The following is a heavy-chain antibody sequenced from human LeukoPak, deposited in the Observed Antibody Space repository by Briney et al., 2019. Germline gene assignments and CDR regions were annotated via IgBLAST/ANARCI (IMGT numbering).Heavy chain of an antibody. CDR1: GYTFTINH. J-gene: IGHJ4*02. V-gene: IGHV1-46*01. D-gene: IGHD5-12*01. Sequence: ASVKVSCKASGYTFTINHIHWVRQAPGQGLEWMGIINPSGGSTSYAQKFQGRVTMTRDTSTSTVYMELSSLRSEDTAVYYCARENYSGHFDYWDQGTLVTVSS. CDR2: INPSGGST. CDR3: ARENYSGHFDY.